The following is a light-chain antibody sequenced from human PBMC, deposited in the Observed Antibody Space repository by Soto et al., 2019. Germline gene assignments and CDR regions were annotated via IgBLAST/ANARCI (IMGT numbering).Light chain of an antibody. CDR1: QSIGTY. Sequence: EIGLTQSPVTLSLDPGQRATLSCRASQSIGTYLAWYQQKPDQAPRLLIYHASNRATGIPARFSGSESGPDVTRTISSLEPEDCAVYYCQQRSDWTRTFGQGTKVEVK. V-gene: IGKV3-11*01. J-gene: IGKJ1*01. CDR2: HAS. CDR3: QQRSDWTRT.